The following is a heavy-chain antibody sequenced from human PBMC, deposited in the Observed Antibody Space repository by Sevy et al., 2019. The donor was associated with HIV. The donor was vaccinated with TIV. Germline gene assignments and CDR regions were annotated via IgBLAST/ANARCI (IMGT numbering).Heavy chain of an antibody. D-gene: IGHD3-22*01. J-gene: IGHJ4*02. CDR2: IYYSGST. V-gene: IGHV4-30-4*01. Sequence: SETLSLTCSVSGGSISSGDSYWSWIRQPPGEGLEWIGYIYYSGSTYYNPSLKSRVTISVDTSKSQFSLKLTSVTAAVPAVYYCARGDYYDSSGYYSEPYFDYWGQGTLDTVSS. CDR3: ARGDYYDSSGYYSEPYFDY. CDR1: GGSISSGDSY.